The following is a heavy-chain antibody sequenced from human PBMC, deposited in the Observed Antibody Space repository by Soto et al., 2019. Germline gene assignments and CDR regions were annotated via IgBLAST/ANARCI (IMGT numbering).Heavy chain of an antibody. Sequence: GESLKICCKGSGYSFTSYWIGWVRQMPGKGLEWMGIIYPGDSDTRYSPSFQGQVTISADKSISTAYLQWSSLKASDTAMYYCATSRCCSGGSCPGGYYYYGMDVWGQGTTVTVSS. CDR2: IYPGDSDT. CDR1: GYSFTSYW. CDR3: ATSRCCSGGSCPGGYYYYGMDV. J-gene: IGHJ6*02. V-gene: IGHV5-51*01. D-gene: IGHD2-15*01.